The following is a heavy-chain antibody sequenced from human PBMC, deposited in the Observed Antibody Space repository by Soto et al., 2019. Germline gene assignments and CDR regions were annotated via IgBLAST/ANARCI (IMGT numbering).Heavy chain of an antibody. CDR1: GGFVSSGSYY. Sequence: QVQLQQWGAGLLKPSETLSLTCAVYGGFVSSGSYYWSWIRQPPGKGLEWIGEMSHSGGTHVNPSLKSRVTISVDTSKNQFSLKMSSGTAADTALYYRARVEGASATTVVVAFDIWGPGTTVTVSS. D-gene: IGHD1-7*01. J-gene: IGHJ3*02. V-gene: IGHV4-34*01. CDR2: MSHSGGT. CDR3: ARVEGASATTVVVAFDI.